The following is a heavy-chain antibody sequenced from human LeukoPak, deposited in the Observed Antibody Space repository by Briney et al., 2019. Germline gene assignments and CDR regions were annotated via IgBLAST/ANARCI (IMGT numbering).Heavy chain of an antibody. Sequence: GGSLRLSCAASGFTVSSNYMSWVRQAPGKGLEWVSVIYSGGSTYYADSVKGRFTISRDNSKNTLYLQMNSLRAEDTAVYYCASPAPRRKYSGSYDYYGMDVWGQGTTVTVSS. V-gene: IGHV3-53*01. CDR1: GFTVSSNY. CDR2: IYSGGST. CDR3: ASPAPRRKYSGSYDYYGMDV. J-gene: IGHJ6*02. D-gene: IGHD1-26*01.